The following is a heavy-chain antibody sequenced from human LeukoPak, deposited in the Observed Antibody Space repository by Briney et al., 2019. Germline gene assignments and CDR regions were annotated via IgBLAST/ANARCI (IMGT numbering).Heavy chain of an antibody. D-gene: IGHD6-19*01. CDR2: ISGNGVGT. CDR1: GFTFSNYA. Sequence: GRSLRLSCAASGFTFSNYAMTWVRQTPGKGLEWVSSISGNGVGTYYADSVKGRFTISRDNSKNTLYLQINSLRAEDTAVDTAVYYCAKHSGSSGWYNDYWGQGTLVTVSS. V-gene: IGHV3-23*01. CDR3: AKHSGSSGWYNDY. J-gene: IGHJ4*02.